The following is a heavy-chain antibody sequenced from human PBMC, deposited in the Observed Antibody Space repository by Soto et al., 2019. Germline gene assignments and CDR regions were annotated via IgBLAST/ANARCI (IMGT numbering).Heavy chain of an antibody. D-gene: IGHD5-18*01. J-gene: IGHJ4*02. CDR3: ARGGYSYGYGIDY. Sequence: GASVKVSCKASGGTFSSYAISWVRQAPGQGLEWMGGIIPIFGTANYAQKFQGRVTITADESTSTAYMELSSLRSEDTAVYYRARGGYSYGYGIDYWGQGTLVTVSS. CDR1: GGTFSSYA. CDR2: IIPIFGTA. V-gene: IGHV1-69*13.